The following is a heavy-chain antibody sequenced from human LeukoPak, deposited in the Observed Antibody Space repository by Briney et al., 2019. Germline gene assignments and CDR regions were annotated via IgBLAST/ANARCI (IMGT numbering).Heavy chain of an antibody. CDR2: INTNAGNP. Sequence: ASVKVSCKASGYTFTSYAMNWVRQAPGQGLEWMGWINTNAGNPAYAQGFTGRFVFSLDTSVSTAYLQISSLKAEDTAVYYCARRRNWNYGYGYYMDVWGKGTTVTVSS. CDR3: ARRRNWNYGYGYYMDV. CDR1: GYTFTSYA. D-gene: IGHD1-7*01. J-gene: IGHJ6*03. V-gene: IGHV7-4-1*02.